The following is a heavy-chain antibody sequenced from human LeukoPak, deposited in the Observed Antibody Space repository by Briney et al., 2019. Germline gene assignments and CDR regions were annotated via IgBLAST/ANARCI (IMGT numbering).Heavy chain of an antibody. CDR2: ISSSSSYI. Sequence: GGSLRLSCAASGFTFSSYSMNWVRQAPGKGLEWVSCISSSSSYIYYADSVKGRFTISRDNAKNSLYLQMNSLRAEDTAVYYCARDQTLCSGGSCYLYYYDSSGVFDYWGQGTLVTVSS. CDR1: GFTFSSYS. CDR3: ARDQTLCSGGSCYLYYYDSSGVFDY. J-gene: IGHJ4*02. V-gene: IGHV3-21*01. D-gene: IGHD2-15*01.